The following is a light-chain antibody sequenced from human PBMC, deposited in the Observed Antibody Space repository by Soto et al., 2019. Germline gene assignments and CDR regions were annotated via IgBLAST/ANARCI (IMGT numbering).Light chain of an antibody. Sequence: QSVLTQPASVSGSPGQSITISCTGTSSDVGGYNRVSWSQQHPGKAPKLIIYEVTNRPSGVSNRFSGSKSGNTASLTISGLQPEDEAHYYCTSFTSSNTWVFGGGTKVTVL. CDR1: SSDVGGYNR. V-gene: IGLV2-14*01. J-gene: IGLJ3*02. CDR2: EVT. CDR3: TSFTSSNTWV.